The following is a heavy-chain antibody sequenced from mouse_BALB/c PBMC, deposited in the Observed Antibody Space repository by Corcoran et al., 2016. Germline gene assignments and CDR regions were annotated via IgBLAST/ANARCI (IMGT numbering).Heavy chain of an antibody. CDR3: ANWDWDFDV. CDR2: IDPANGNT. J-gene: IGHJ1*01. D-gene: IGHD4-1*01. V-gene: IGHV14-3*02. Sequence: EVQLQQSGAELVKPGASVKLSCTASGFNITDTSMHWVKQRPEQGLEWIGRIDPANGNTKYDPKFQGKATITADTSSNTAYLQLSSLTSEDTAVYYCANWDWDFDVWGAGTTVTVSS. CDR1: GFNITDTS.